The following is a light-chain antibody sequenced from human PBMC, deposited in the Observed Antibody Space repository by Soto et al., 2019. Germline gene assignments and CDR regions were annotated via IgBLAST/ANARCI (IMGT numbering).Light chain of an antibody. CDR3: QQYGSSPPT. CDR1: QSVSSN. Sequence: EIVMTQSPATLSVSPGERATLSCRASQSVSSNLAWYQQKPGQAPRLLIYGASSRATGIPHRFSGSGSGTDFTLTINRLEPEDFALYYCQQYGSSPPTFGQGTKVDIK. V-gene: IGKV3-20*01. CDR2: GAS. J-gene: IGKJ1*01.